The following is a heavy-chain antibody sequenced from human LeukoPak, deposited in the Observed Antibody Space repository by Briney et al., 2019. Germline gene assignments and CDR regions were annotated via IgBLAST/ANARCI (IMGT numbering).Heavy chain of an antibody. Sequence: GGSLRLSCAASGFTFSSYAMTWVRQAPGKGLEWVSAISASGGTTYYADSVKGRFTISRDNSKNTLFLQMNSLRAEDTAVYFCANLYGDSSSGMDVWGQGTTVTVSS. D-gene: IGHD4-17*01. CDR1: GFTFSSYA. J-gene: IGHJ6*02. CDR3: ANLYGDSSSGMDV. V-gene: IGHV3-23*01. CDR2: ISASGGTT.